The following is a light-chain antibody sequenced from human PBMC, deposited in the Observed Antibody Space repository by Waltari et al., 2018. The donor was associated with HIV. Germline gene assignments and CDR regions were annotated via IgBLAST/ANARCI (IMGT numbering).Light chain of an antibody. V-gene: IGKV4-1*01. CDR3: QQYYTAPNT. CDR2: WAS. Sequence: DIVMTQSPDSLAVSLGERASINCKSSQSVFYSSNKKNYVSWYQQRPGQPPRLLFYWASTRDIGVPDRFSAGGSGTDVTLNITSLQTEDVAIYYCQQYYTAPNTFGQGTKLEIQ. CDR1: QSVFYSSNKKNY. J-gene: IGKJ2*01.